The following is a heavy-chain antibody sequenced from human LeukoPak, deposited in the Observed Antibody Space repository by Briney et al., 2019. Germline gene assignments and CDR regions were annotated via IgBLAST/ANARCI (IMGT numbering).Heavy chain of an antibody. D-gene: IGHD3-10*01. CDR2: IYYSGST. CDR3: ARERLRSFFGEFDP. CDR1: GGSISSSSHY. V-gene: IGHV4-39*07. J-gene: IGHJ5*02. Sequence: SETLSLTCTVSGGSISSSSHYWGWIRQPPGKGLESIGSIYYSGSTYYNPSLKSRVTISVDTSKNQFSLKLSSVTAADTAVYYCARERLRSFFGEFDPWGQGTLVTVSS.